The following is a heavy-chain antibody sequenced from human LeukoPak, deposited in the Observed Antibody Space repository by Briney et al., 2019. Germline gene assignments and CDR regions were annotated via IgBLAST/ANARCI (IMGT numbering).Heavy chain of an antibody. Sequence: SETLSLTCTVSGGSISSYYWSWIRQPPGKGLEWIGYIYYTGSTNYNPSLTSRVTISVDTSKNQFSLRLNSVTAADTAVYYCARHGYTSGLYLGGWGQGTLVTVSS. J-gene: IGHJ4*02. D-gene: IGHD6-19*01. CDR2: IYYTGST. CDR1: GGSISSYY. V-gene: IGHV4-59*08. CDR3: ARHGYTSGLYLGG.